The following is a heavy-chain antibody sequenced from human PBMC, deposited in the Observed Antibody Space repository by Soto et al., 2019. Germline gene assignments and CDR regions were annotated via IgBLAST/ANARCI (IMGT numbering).Heavy chain of an antibody. CDR1: GVKGRSVD. CDR3: AYVYIVAVGPGMGGLGAVFDL. V-gene: IGHV3-23*01. CDR2: ISGIGGST. Sequence: ALRLRNGDCGVKGRSVDLRRIRKTKRKGLEWISAISGIGGSTYYADSVKGRFTISRDNSKNTVYLQMNSLRAEDTAVYYCAYVYIVAVGPGMGGLGAVFDLWGQGTLVTVSS. D-gene: IGHD2-2*01. J-gene: IGHJ5*02.